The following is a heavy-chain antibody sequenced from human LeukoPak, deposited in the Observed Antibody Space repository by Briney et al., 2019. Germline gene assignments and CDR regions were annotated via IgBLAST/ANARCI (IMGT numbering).Heavy chain of an antibody. J-gene: IGHJ4*02. CDR3: ARGSKYSSGWYLH. CDR2: INPNSGGT. Sequence: ASVKVSCKASGYTFTGYYMHWVRQAPGQGLEWMGWINPNSGGTNYAQKFQGRVTMTRDTSISTAYMELSRLRSDDTTVYYCARGSKYSSGWYLHWGQGTLVTVSS. CDR1: GYTFTGYY. V-gene: IGHV1-2*02. D-gene: IGHD6-19*01.